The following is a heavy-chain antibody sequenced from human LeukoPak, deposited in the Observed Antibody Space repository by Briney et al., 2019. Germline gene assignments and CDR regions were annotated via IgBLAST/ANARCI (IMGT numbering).Heavy chain of an antibody. CDR1: GYTFTGYY. J-gene: IGHJ4*02. CDR2: INLNSGGT. Sequence: GASVTVSCKASGYTFTGYYMHWVRQAPGQGLEWMGWINLNSGGTNYAQKSQGRVTMTRDTSISTAYTELSRLGSDEPAVYYCGRAPAGYPTRFYFDYWGQGTLVTVSS. V-gene: IGHV1-2*02. CDR3: GRAPAGYPTRFYFDY. D-gene: IGHD1-1*01.